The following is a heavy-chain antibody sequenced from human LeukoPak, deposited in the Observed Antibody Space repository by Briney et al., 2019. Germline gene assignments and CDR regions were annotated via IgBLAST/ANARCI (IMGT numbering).Heavy chain of an antibody. Sequence: GGSLRLSCAASGFTFSDYYMSWIRQAPGKGLEWVSYISSSGSTIYYADSVKDRFTISRDNAKNSLYLQMNSLRAEDTAVYYCAKSGSGSFVSFDPWGQGTLVTVSS. CDR1: GFTFSDYY. J-gene: IGHJ5*02. D-gene: IGHD1-26*01. V-gene: IGHV3-11*01. CDR3: AKSGSGSFVSFDP. CDR2: ISSSGSTI.